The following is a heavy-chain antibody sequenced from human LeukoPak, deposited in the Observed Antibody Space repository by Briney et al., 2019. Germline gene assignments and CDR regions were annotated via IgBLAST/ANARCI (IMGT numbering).Heavy chain of an antibody. V-gene: IGHV3-23*01. CDR1: GFTFSSYA. D-gene: IGHD4-17*01. CDR2: LSGSGGTP. J-gene: IGHJ6*03. Sequence: GGSLRLSCAASGFTFSSYAMSWVRQAPGKGLEWVSSLSGSGGTPYHADSVKGRFSISRDNSKNTLYLQLNSLRAEDTAVYYCAKGGSTSRVTTSRVVFGYYYYLDVWGTGTPVTVSS. CDR3: AKGGSTSRVTTSRVVFGYYYYLDV.